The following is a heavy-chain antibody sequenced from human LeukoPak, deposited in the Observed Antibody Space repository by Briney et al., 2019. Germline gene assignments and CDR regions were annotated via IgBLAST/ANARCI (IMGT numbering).Heavy chain of an antibody. CDR3: ATSALRSGGHFDY. J-gene: IGHJ4*02. Sequence: GASVKVSCKVSGYTLTELSMHWVRQAPGKGLEWMGGFDPEDGETIYAQKFQGRVTMTEDTSTDTAYMELSSLRSVDTAVYYCATSALRSGGHFDYWGQGTLVTVSS. CDR2: FDPEDGET. V-gene: IGHV1-24*01. CDR1: GYTLTELS. D-gene: IGHD2-15*01.